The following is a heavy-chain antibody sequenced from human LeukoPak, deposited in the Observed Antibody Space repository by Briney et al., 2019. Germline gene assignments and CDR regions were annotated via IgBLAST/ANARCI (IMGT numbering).Heavy chain of an antibody. CDR1: GFTFSSYS. V-gene: IGHV3-21*01. Sequence: GGSLRLSCAPSGFTFSSYSMTWVRQAPGKGLEWVSSISSSSSYIYYADSVKGRFTISRDNDKNSLYLQMNSLRAEDTAVYYCARDPRPDFWSGYSPHDYWGQGTLVTVSS. J-gene: IGHJ4*02. D-gene: IGHD3-3*01. CDR2: ISSSSSYI. CDR3: ARDPRPDFWSGYSPHDY.